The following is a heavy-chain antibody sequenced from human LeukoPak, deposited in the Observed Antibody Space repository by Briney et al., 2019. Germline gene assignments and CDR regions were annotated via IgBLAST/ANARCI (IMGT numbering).Heavy chain of an antibody. CDR3: ARGMIGGHSNGHVDY. CDR2: ITRSNYI. D-gene: IGHD6-19*01. V-gene: IGHV3-21*06. Sequence: GGSLRLSCAASGFTFSSYSMNWVRQAPGKGLEWVSSITRSNYIYYADSVKGRFTISRDNAKNSLYLQMNSLRAEDTAVYYCARGMIGGHSNGHVDYWGQGTLVTVSS. J-gene: IGHJ4*02. CDR1: GFTFSSYS.